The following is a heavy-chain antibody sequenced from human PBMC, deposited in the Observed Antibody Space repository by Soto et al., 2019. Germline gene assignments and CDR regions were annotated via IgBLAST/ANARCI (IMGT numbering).Heavy chain of an antibody. J-gene: IGHJ4*02. CDR2: IYYSGST. CDR3: ARIWFGELVIDS. CDR1: GGSISSGGYY. Sequence: SETLSLTCTVSGGSISSGGYYWSWIRQHPGKGLEGIGYIYYSGSTYYNPSLKSRVTISVDTSKNQFPLKLSSVTAADTAVYYGARIWFGELVIDSWGQGTLVTVS. V-gene: IGHV4-31*03. D-gene: IGHD3-10*01.